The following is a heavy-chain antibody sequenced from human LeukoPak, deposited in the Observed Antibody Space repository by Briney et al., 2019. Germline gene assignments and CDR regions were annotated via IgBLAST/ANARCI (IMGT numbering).Heavy chain of an antibody. Sequence: SVKVSCKASGGTFSSYAISWVRQAPGQGLEWMGGIIPIFGTANYAQKFQGRVTITTDESTSTAYMELRSLRSDDTAVYYCARGDRSSWAHDAFDIWGQGTMVTVSS. CDR3: ARGDRSSWAHDAFDI. CDR1: GGTFSSYA. D-gene: IGHD6-13*01. V-gene: IGHV1-69*05. CDR2: IIPIFGTA. J-gene: IGHJ3*02.